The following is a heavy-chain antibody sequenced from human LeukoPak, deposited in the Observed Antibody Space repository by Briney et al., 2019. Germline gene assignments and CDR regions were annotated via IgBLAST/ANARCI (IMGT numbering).Heavy chain of an antibody. CDR3: AKDLQRYYYDSSGYLN. CDR1: GFTFSSYA. CDR2: ISGSGGST. Sequence: GGSLRLSCAASGFTFSSYAMSWVRQAPGKGLEWVSAISGSGGSTYYADSVKGRFTISRDNSKNTLYLQMNCLRAEDTAVYYCAKDLQRYYYDSSGYLNWGQGTLVTVSS. J-gene: IGHJ4*02. V-gene: IGHV3-23*01. D-gene: IGHD3-22*01.